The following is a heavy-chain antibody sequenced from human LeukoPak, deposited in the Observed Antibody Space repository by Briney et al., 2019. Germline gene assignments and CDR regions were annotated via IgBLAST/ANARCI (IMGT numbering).Heavy chain of an antibody. CDR2: INPSGGST. D-gene: IGHD2-2*02. CDR3: ASNSQDIVVVPAAIDYYYYYGMDV. J-gene: IGHJ6*02. Sequence: ASVKVSCKASGYTFTSYYMHWGRQAPGQGLEWMGIINPSGGSTSYAQKFQGRVTMTRDTSTSTVYMELSSLRSEDTAVYYCASNSQDIVVVPAAIDYYYYYGMDVWGQGTTVTVSS. V-gene: IGHV1-46*01. CDR1: GYTFTSYY.